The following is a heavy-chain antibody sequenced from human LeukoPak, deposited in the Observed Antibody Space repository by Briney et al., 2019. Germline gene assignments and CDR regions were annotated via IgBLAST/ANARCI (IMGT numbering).Heavy chain of an antibody. CDR3: ARARKGYYFDY. V-gene: IGHV3-11*04. J-gene: IGHJ4*02. Sequence: GGSLRLSCAPSGFTFSDNYMTWIRQAPGKGLEWVSYISNTGSTTYYADPVKGRFTISRDNAKNSVYVQMNSLRAEDTAVYYCARARKGYYFDYWGQGTLVTVSS. CDR2: ISNTGSTT. CDR1: GFTFSDNY. D-gene: IGHD1-14*01.